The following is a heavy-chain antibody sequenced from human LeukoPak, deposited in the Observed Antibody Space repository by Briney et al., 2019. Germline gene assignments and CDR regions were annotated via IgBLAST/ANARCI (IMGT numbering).Heavy chain of an antibody. Sequence: PGGSLRLSCAASGFTFSSYWMSWVRQAPGKGLEWVANIKQDGSEKYYVDSVKGRFTISRDNAKNSLYLQMSSLRAEDTAVYYCARKNKYSSYGSDFDYWGQGTLVTVSS. CDR3: ARKNKYSSYGSDFDY. D-gene: IGHD6-6*01. V-gene: IGHV3-7*01. J-gene: IGHJ4*02. CDR2: IKQDGSEK. CDR1: GFTFSSYW.